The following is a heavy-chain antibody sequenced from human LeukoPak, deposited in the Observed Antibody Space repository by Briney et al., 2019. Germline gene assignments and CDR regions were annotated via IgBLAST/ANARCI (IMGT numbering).Heavy chain of an antibody. D-gene: IGHD6-13*01. CDR2: ISYDGSNK. V-gene: IGHV3-30*18. CDR1: GFTFSSYG. J-gene: IGHJ6*03. CDR3: ANNVAAAGRGQPRGYYYYYMDV. Sequence: GGSLRLSCAASGFTFSSYGMHWVRQAPGKGLEWVAVISYDGSNKYYADSVKGRFTISRDNSKNTLYLQMNSLRAEDTAVYYCANNVAAAGRGQPRGYYYYYMDVWGKGTTVTISS.